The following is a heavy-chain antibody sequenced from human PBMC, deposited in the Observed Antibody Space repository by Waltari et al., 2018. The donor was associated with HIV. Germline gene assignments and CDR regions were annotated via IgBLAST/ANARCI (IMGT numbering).Heavy chain of an antibody. CDR3: AKVDPDIVVVPAAPPGPPFDP. CDR1: GFTFSSYG. CDR2: ISYDGSNK. V-gene: IGHV3-30*18. D-gene: IGHD2-2*01. Sequence: QVQLVESGGGVVQPGRSLRLSCAASGFTFSSYGMHWVRQAPGTGLEWVAVISYDGSNKYYADSVKGRFTISRDNSKNTLYLQMNSLRAEDTAVYYCAKVDPDIVVVPAAPPGPPFDPWGQGTLVTVSS. J-gene: IGHJ5*02.